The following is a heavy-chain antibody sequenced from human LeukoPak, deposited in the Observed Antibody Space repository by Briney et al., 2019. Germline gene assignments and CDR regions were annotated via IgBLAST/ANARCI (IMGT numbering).Heavy chain of an antibody. D-gene: IGHD4-17*01. Sequence: ASVKVSCKASGYTFTGHYMHWVRQAPGQGLEWMGWINPNSGGTNYAQKFQGRVTMTRDTSISTAYMELSRLRSDDTAVYYCAREPTVIAGYFDYWGQGTLVTVSS. CDR3: AREPTVIAGYFDY. V-gene: IGHV1-2*02. CDR1: GYTFTGHY. CDR2: INPNSGGT. J-gene: IGHJ4*02.